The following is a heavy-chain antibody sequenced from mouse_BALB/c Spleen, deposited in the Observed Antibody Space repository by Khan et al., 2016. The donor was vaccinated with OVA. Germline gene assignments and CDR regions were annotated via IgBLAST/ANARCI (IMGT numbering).Heavy chain of an antibody. D-gene: IGHD2-3*01. CDR3: ARGSTMMSWFAY. V-gene: IGHV1-85*01. CDR2: IFPGDGST. J-gene: IGHJ3*01. CDR1: GYTFTSYD. Sequence: QVRLQQSGAELVKPGASVKLSCKASGYTFTSYDINWVRQRPEQGLEWIGRIFPGDGSTKYNEKFKGKATLTTDKSSSTAYMQLSRLTSEDSAVCFCARGSTMMSWFAYWGQGTLVTVSA.